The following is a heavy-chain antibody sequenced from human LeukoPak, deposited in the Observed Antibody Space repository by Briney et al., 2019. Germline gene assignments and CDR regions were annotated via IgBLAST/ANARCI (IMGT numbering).Heavy chain of an antibody. Sequence: KASETLSLTCTVSGGSISSNIHYWGWVRQPPGEGLEWVGSVYYSGSTYYNPSLKSRVTISVDTSNNHFSLKLSSVTAADTAVYYCARHICSSTNCKPYFDYWGQGTLVTVSS. J-gene: IGHJ4*02. CDR2: VYYSGST. CDR3: ARHICSSTNCKPYFDY. V-gene: IGHV4-39*01. CDR1: GGSISSNIHY. D-gene: IGHD2-2*01.